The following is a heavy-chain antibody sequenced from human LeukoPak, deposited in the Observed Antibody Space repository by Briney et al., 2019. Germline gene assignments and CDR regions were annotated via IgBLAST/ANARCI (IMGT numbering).Heavy chain of an antibody. Sequence: SETLSLTCTVSGGSISSYYWSWIRQPPGKGLEWIGYIYYSGSTNYNPSLKSRVTISVDTSKNQFSLKLSSVTAADAAVYYCARDSAGIAAAGIPYNWFDPWGQETLVTVSS. V-gene: IGHV4-59*12. D-gene: IGHD6-13*01. J-gene: IGHJ5*02. CDR2: IYYSGST. CDR3: ARDSAGIAAAGIPYNWFDP. CDR1: GGSISSYY.